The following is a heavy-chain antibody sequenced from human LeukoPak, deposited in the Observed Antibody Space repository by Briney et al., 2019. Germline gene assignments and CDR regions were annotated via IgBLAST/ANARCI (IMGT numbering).Heavy chain of an antibody. J-gene: IGHJ4*02. D-gene: IGHD6-19*01. Sequence: SETLSLTCTVSGGSIGSYYWSWIRQPAGKGLEWIGRIYTSGSTNYNPSLKSRVTMSVDTSKNQFSLKLSSVTAADTAVYYCARTSYSSGWDHFDYWGQGTLVTVSS. CDR3: ARTSYSSGWDHFDY. CDR1: GGSIGSYY. V-gene: IGHV4-4*07. CDR2: IYTSGST.